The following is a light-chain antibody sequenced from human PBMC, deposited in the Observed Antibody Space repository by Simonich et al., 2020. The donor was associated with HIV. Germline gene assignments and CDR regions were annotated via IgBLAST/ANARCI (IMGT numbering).Light chain of an antibody. V-gene: IGKV4-1*01. CDR2: WAS. CDR1: QSVLYSSNNKNY. J-gene: IGKJ2*01. CDR3: QQYYSTPPYT. Sequence: DIVMTQSPNFLAVSLGERATINCKSSQSVLYSSNNKNYLAWYQQKPGHPPKLLIYWASTRESGVPDRFSGSGSGTDFTLTISSLQAEDVAVYYCQQYYSTPPYTFGQGTKLEIK.